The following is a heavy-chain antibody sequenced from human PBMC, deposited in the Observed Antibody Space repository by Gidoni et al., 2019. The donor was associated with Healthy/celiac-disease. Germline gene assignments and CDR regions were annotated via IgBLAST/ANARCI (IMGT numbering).Heavy chain of an antibody. CDR3: ARDRPLPSY. V-gene: IGHV3-33*08. Sequence: QVQLVESGGGVVQPGRSLRLSCAASGFTFSSDGMHWVRQAPGKGLEWVAVIWYDGSNKYYADSVKGRFTISRDNSKNTLYLQMNSLRAEDTAVYYCARDRPLPSYWGQGTLVTVSS. CDR2: IWYDGSNK. D-gene: IGHD6-6*01. CDR1: GFTFSSDG. J-gene: IGHJ4*02.